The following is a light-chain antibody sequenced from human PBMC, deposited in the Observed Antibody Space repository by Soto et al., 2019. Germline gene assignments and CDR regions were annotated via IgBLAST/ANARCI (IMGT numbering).Light chain of an antibody. CDR3: CSYASSSSYV. Sequence: LTQPASVSGSPGQSITISCTGTSSDVGGYNYVSWYQQHPGKAPKLMIYEVSNRPSGVSNRFSGSKSGNTASLTISGLQAEDEADYYCCSYASSSSYVFGTGTKVTVL. CDR2: EVS. J-gene: IGLJ1*01. V-gene: IGLV2-14*01. CDR1: SSDVGGYNY.